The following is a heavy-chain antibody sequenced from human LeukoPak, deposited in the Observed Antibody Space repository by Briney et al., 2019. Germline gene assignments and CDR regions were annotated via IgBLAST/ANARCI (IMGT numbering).Heavy chain of an antibody. CDR3: AKGWRYGDCNLHHGFDY. Sequence: GGSLRLSCAASGFTFSSYAMSWVRQAPGKGLEWVSAISGSGGSTYYADSVKGRFTISRDNSKNTLYLQMNSLRAEDTAVYYCAKGWRYGDCNLHHGFDYWGQGTLVTVSS. V-gene: IGHV3-23*01. CDR2: ISGSGGST. D-gene: IGHD4-17*01. J-gene: IGHJ4*02. CDR1: GFTFSSYA.